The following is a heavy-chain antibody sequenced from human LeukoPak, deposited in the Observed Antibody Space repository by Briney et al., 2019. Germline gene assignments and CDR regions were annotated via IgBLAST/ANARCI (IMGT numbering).Heavy chain of an antibody. J-gene: IGHJ6*02. D-gene: IGHD5-24*01. V-gene: IGHV3-53*01. CDR2: IYSGGST. Sequence: GGSLRLSCAASGFIVSSNYMSWVRQAPGKGLEWVSVIYSGGSTYYADSVKGRFTISSDNSKHTLYLQMNSLRAEDTAVYYCARANFYYYGMDVWGQGTTVTVSS. CDR1: GFIVSSNY. CDR3: ARANFYYYGMDV.